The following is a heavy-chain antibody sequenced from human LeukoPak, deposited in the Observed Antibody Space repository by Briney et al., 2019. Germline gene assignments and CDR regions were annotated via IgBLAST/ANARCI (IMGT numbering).Heavy chain of an antibody. V-gene: IGHV1-69*06. CDR1: GGTFSSYA. Sequence: SVKVSCKASGGTFSSYAISWVRQAPGQGLEWMGGIIPIFGTANYAQKFQGRVTITADKSTSTAYMELSSLRSEDTAVYYCARLPLGDWNYGYYYYYMDVWGKGTTVTVSS. CDR3: ARLPLGDWNYGYYYYYMDV. CDR2: IIPIFGTA. D-gene: IGHD1-7*01. J-gene: IGHJ6*03.